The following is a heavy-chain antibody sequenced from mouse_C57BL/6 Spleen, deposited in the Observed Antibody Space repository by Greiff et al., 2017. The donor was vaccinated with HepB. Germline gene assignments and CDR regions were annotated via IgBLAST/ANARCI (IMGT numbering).Heavy chain of an antibody. J-gene: IGHJ4*01. V-gene: IGHV5-17*01. D-gene: IGHD4-1*02. Sequence: EVKLMESGGGLVKPGGSLTLSCAASGITFSDYGMHWVRQAPEKGLEWVAYISSGSSTIYYADTVKGRFTISRDNAKNTLFLQMTSLRSEDTAMYYCARPQLGRGYAMDYWGQGTSVTVSS. CDR1: GITFSDYG. CDR2: ISSGSSTI. CDR3: ARPQLGRGYAMDY.